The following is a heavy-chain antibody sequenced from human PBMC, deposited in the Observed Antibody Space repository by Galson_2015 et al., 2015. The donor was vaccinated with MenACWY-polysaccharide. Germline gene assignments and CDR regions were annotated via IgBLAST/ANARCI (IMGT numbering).Heavy chain of an antibody. Sequence: SLRLSCAASGFTFSSHAMSWVRQAPGKGLEWVSVITDSGGSTYYADSVKGRFTISRDNSKNTLYLQMNSLRAEDTAVYYCAKDPGSGSYWTLGYYSGMDVWGQGTTVTVSS. J-gene: IGHJ6*02. CDR2: ITDSGGST. CDR3: AKDPGSGSYWTLGYYSGMDV. CDR1: GFTFSSHA. V-gene: IGHV3-23*01. D-gene: IGHD3-10*01.